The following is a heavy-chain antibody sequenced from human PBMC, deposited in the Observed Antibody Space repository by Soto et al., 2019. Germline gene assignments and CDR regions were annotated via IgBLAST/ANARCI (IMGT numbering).Heavy chain of an antibody. V-gene: IGHV3-23*01. Sequence: LRLSCAASGFTCSSYAISLVRQAPLKGLEWVSSISGSGGGTYYADSVKGRFTFSRDNSKNTLYLQMNSLRAEDTAVYYCAKFGMATTKRSPPYYIDYPAQGALVTVHS. CDR1: GFTCSSYA. D-gene: IGHD1-1*01. CDR3: AKFGMATTKRSPPYYIDY. J-gene: IGHJ4*02. CDR2: ISGSGGGT.